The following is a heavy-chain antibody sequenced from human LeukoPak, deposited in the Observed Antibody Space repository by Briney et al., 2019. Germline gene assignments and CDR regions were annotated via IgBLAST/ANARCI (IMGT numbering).Heavy chain of an antibody. D-gene: IGHD3-3*01. CDR3: ASLYYYDFWSGYYTYMDV. V-gene: IGHV4-61*10. J-gene: IGHJ6*03. CDR1: GGSISSGSYY. CDR2: IYYSGST. Sequence: SETLSLTCTVSGGSISSGSYYWSWIRQPAGKGLEWIGYIYYSGSTNYNPSLKSRVTISVDTSKNQFSLKLSSVTAADTAVYYCASLYYYDFWSGYYTYMDVWGKGTTVTVSS.